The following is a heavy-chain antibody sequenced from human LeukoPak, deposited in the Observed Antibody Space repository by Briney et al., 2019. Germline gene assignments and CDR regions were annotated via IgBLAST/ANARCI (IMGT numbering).Heavy chain of an antibody. J-gene: IGHJ2*01. Sequence: SETLPLTCTVSGVSISTYSWSWIRQPPGKGLEWIGYISYSGSTSYNPSLRSRVTISVDTSKNQFSLKLSSVTAADTAVYYCATDGNFDLWGRGTLVTVSS. CDR2: ISYSGST. CDR3: ATDGNFDL. V-gene: IGHV4-59*01. D-gene: IGHD1-26*01. CDR1: GVSISTYS.